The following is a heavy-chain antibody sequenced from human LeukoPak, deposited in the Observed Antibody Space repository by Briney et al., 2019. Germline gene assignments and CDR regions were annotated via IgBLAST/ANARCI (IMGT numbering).Heavy chain of an antibody. J-gene: IGHJ4*02. CDR2: VSHSGFNKSNGDIT. CDR3: ARASGHYDFWSGQSMPLFDF. CDR1: GGSISKDY. D-gene: IGHD3-3*01. V-gene: IGHV4-59*01. Sequence: PSETLSLTCTVSGGSISKDYWSWIRQPPGKGLEWVGYVSHSGFNKSNGDITVYNPALKSRVTISADMSENQFSLRMSSLTAADTALYYCARASGHYDFWSGQSMPLFDFWGQGTLVTVSS.